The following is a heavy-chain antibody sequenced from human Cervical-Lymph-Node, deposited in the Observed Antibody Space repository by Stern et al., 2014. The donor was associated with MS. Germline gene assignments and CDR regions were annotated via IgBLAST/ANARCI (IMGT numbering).Heavy chain of an antibody. V-gene: IGHV4-4*02. CDR3: ARDQGFQLMNS. Sequence: QVQLQESGPGLVRPSGTLSLTCAVSGDSISNDNWWSLVRQPPGKGLEWIGEVYHTGSANYDPSLKSRVTISVDKSKNQFSLRLTSMTAADTAVYYCARDQGFQLMNSWGQGTLVIVSS. CDR1: GDSISNDNW. D-gene: IGHD2-2*01. CDR2: VYHTGSA. J-gene: IGHJ4*02.